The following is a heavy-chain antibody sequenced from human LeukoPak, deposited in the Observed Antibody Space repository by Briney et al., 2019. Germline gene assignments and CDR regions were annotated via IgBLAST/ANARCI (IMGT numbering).Heavy chain of an antibody. V-gene: IGHV3-30*18. CDR2: ISYDGSNK. J-gene: IGHJ4*02. CDR1: AFTFSTYG. D-gene: IGHD5-24*01. CDR3: AKSRGWLQIWDY. Sequence: GGSLRLSCAASAFTFSTYGMHWVRQAPGKGLEWVAVISYDGSNKYYADSVKGRFTISRDNSKNTLYLQMNRLRAEDTAVYYCAKSRGWLQIWDYWGQGTLVTVSS.